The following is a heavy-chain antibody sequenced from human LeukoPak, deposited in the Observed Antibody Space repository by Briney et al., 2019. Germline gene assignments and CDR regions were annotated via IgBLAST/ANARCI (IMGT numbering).Heavy chain of an antibody. Sequence: SSVKVSCKASGGTFSSYAISWVRQAPGQGLEWMGGIIPIFGTANYAQKFQGRVTITADESTSTAYMELSSLRSEDTAVYYSARDREEYSSSWYVAFDIWGQGTMVTVSS. CDR3: ARDREEYSSSWYVAFDI. V-gene: IGHV1-69*13. J-gene: IGHJ3*02. CDR1: GGTFSSYA. D-gene: IGHD6-13*01. CDR2: IIPIFGTA.